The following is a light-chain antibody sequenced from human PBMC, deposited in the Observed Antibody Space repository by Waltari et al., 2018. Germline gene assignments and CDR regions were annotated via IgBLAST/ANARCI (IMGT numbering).Light chain of an antibody. CDR2: GAS. J-gene: IGKJ2*01. V-gene: IGKV3-20*01. CDR1: QSVSSSY. CDR3: QQYGSSPLYT. Sequence: EIVLTQSPRTLSLSPGARATLSCRASQSVSSSYLAWYQQKPGQAPRLLIYGASSRATGIPDRFSGSGSGTDFTLTISRLEPEDFAVYYCQQYGSSPLYTFGQGTKLEIK.